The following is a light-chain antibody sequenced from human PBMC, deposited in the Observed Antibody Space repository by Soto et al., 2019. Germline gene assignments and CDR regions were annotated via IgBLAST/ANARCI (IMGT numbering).Light chain of an antibody. Sequence: AIQMPQSPSSLSASVGDRVTITCRASQGIRNDLGWYQQKPGKAPKLLIYAASSLETGVRSRFSGSGSATDFTLTISSLQPEDFATYYCLQDYIYTPTFGQGTKLEIK. CDR3: LQDYIYTPT. CDR1: QGIRND. V-gene: IGKV1-6*01. J-gene: IGKJ2*01. CDR2: AAS.